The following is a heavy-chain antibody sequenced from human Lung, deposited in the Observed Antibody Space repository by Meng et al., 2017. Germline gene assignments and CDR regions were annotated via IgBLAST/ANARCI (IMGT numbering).Heavy chain of an antibody. Sequence: LVEAGGGLVKAAGTLTLFCAASGFTFIDYSMYWVRQAPGKGLEWVSSNSSGSSYIYYADSVKGRFTISRDNAKNSLYLHMNSLRVEDTGLYYCARDYGGNSGGYWGQGTLVTVSS. CDR1: GFTFIDYS. D-gene: IGHD4-23*01. V-gene: IGHV3-21*03. J-gene: IGHJ4*02. CDR3: ARDYGGNSGGY. CDR2: NSSGSSYI.